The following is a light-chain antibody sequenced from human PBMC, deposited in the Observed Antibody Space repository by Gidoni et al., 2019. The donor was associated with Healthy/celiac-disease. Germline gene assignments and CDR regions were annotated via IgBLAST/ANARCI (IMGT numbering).Light chain of an antibody. Sequence: ELVLTQSPATLSLSPGERATLSCRASQSVSSYLAWYQQKPGQAPRLLIYDASNRATGIPARFRGSGSGTDFTLTISSLEPEDFAVDYCQQRSNWPPLFGGGTKVEIK. CDR1: QSVSSY. V-gene: IGKV3-11*01. CDR2: DAS. J-gene: IGKJ4*01. CDR3: QQRSNWPPL.